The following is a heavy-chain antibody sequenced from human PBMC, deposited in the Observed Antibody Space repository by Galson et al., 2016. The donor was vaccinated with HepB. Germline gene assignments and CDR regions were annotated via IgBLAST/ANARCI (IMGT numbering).Heavy chain of an antibody. CDR2: ITGGGGST. CDR1: GFTFSNYA. J-gene: IGHJ6*04. CDR3: VKDRRARGDFVPFGFDV. V-gene: IGHV3-23*01. D-gene: IGHD2-21*02. Sequence: SLRLSCAASGFTFSNYAMSWVRQAPGKGPEWVSTITGGGGSTFYADSVKGRSTTSRDNSRKSLHPQLNSLRVDDTAVYYCVKDRRARGDFVPFGFDVWGKGTTVTVSS.